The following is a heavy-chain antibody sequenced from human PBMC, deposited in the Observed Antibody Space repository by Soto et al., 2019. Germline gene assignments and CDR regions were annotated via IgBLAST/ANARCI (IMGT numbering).Heavy chain of an antibody. Sequence: PGGSLRLSCAGSGFTFGDSYMSWIRQAPGKGLEWLSYISPGSRYPAYADSVKGRFTISRDNAKRSLYLQMMSLTAEDAAIYYCVRGGGGGLFDPWGQGTMVTVSS. J-gene: IGHJ5*02. CDR2: ISPGSRYP. V-gene: IGHV3-11*06. CDR1: GFTFGDSY. D-gene: IGHD2-15*01. CDR3: VRGGGGGLFDP.